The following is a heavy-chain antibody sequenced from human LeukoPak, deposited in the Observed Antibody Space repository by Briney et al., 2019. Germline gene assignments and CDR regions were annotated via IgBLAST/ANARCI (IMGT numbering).Heavy chain of an antibody. Sequence: PGGSLRLSCAASGFTFSSYGMHWVRQAPGKGLEWVAVIWYGGSNKYYADSVKGRFTISRDNSKNTLYLQMNSLRAEDTAVYYCARAPYYDFWSGYRTYYYYMDVWGKGTTVTVSS. V-gene: IGHV3-33*01. CDR2: IWYGGSNK. J-gene: IGHJ6*03. CDR3: ARAPYYDFWSGYRTYYYYMDV. D-gene: IGHD3-3*01. CDR1: GFTFSSYG.